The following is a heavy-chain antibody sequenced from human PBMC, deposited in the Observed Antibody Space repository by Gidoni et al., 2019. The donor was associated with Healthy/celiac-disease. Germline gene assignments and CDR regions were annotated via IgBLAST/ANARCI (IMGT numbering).Heavy chain of an antibody. Sequence: EVQLVESGGGLVKPGGSLRLSCAASGFTFNNAWMNWVRQAPGKGLEWVGRIKSKTDGGTTDYAAPVKGRFTISRDDSKNTLYLQMNSLKTEDTAVYYCTTGSYSSSHLDVWGQGTTVTVSS. CDR2: IKSKTDGGTT. D-gene: IGHD6-6*01. J-gene: IGHJ6*02. V-gene: IGHV3-15*07. CDR1: GFTFNNAW. CDR3: TTGSYSSSHLDV.